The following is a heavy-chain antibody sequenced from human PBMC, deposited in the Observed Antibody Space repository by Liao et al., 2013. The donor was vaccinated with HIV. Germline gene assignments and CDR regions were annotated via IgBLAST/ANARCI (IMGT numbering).Heavy chain of an antibody. CDR3: AREGMIVAQDAFDI. Sequence: QVQLQESGPGLVKPSETLSLTCTVSGGSVTIYYWTWIRQPAGQGLEWIGRIDSRGTINYNPSLKSRVALSVDTSKNQFSLKVTSVTAADTAVYYCAREGMIVAQDAFDIWGRGTMVTVSS. D-gene: IGHD3-22*01. CDR1: GGSVTIYY. V-gene: IGHV4-4*07. J-gene: IGHJ3*02. CDR2: IDSRGTI.